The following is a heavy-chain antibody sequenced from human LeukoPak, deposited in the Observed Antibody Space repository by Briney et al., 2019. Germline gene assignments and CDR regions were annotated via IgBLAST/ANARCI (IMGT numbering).Heavy chain of an antibody. Sequence: SETLSLTCTVSGGSISSYYWSWIRQPPGKGLEWIGYIYYSGSTNYNPSLKSRVTISVDTSKNQFSLKLSSVTAADTAVYYCARDRGYSSSLTLFDYWGQGTLVTVSS. CDR3: ARDRGYSSSLTLFDY. CDR2: IYYSGST. D-gene: IGHD6-13*01. V-gene: IGHV4-59*01. J-gene: IGHJ4*02. CDR1: GGSISSYY.